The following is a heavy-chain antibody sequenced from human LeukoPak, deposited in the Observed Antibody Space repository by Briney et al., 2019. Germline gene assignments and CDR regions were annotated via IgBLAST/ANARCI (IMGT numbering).Heavy chain of an antibody. CDR2: INHSGST. J-gene: IGHJ4*02. D-gene: IGHD6-6*01. CDR1: GGSFSGYY. CDR3: ARGLGSIAARRAPLDY. Sequence: SETLSLTCAVYGGSFSGYYWSCIRQPPGKGLEWIGEINHSGSTNYNPSLKSRVTISVDTSKNQFSLKLSSVTAADTAVYYCARGLGSIAARRAPLDYWGQGTLVTVSS. V-gene: IGHV4-34*01.